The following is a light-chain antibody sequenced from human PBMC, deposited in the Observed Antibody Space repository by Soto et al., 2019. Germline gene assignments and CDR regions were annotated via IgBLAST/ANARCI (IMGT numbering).Light chain of an antibody. CDR1: QTISSW. CDR2: KAS. Sequence: DIQMTQSPSPLSGSVGDRVTITCRASQTISSWLAWYQQKPGKAHKLLIYKASTLKSGVPSRFSGSGSGTEFTLTISSLQPDDFATYYCQHYNSYSEAFGQGTKVELK. J-gene: IGKJ1*01. CDR3: QHYNSYSEA. V-gene: IGKV1-5*03.